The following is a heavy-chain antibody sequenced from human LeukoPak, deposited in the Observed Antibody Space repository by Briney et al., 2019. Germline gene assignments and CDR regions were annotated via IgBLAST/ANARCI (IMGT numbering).Heavy chain of an antibody. CDR1: GYTFTSYG. D-gene: IGHD6-13*01. CDR3: ARDHSTSSSWYYYYYYMDV. J-gene: IGHJ6*03. V-gene: IGHV1-2*02. CDR2: INPNSGGT. Sequence: ASVKVSCKASGYTFTSYGISWVRQAPGQGLEWMGWINPNSGGTNYAQKFQGRVTMTRDTSISTAYMELSRLRSDDTAVYYCARDHSTSSSWYYYYYYMDVWGKGTTVTVSS.